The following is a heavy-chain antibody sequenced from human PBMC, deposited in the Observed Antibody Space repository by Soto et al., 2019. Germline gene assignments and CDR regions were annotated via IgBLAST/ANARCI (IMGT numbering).Heavy chain of an antibody. CDR3: TTGRSRLGSSNDY. J-gene: IGHJ4*02. CDR1: GFTFSNAW. Sequence: GGSLRLSCAASGFTFSNAWMNWVRQAPGKGLEWVGRIKSKTDGGTTDYAAPVKGRFTISRDDSKNTLYLQMNSLKTEDLAVYYCTTGRSRLGSSNDYWGQGTLVTVSS. D-gene: IGHD2-15*01. V-gene: IGHV3-15*07. CDR2: IKSKTDGGTT.